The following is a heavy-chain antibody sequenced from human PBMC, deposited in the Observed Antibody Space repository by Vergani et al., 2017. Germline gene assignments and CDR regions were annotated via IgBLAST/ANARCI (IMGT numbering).Heavy chain of an antibody. J-gene: IGHJ5*02. V-gene: IGHV1-3*01. CDR3: ARVMEVAAAGRRDWFDP. Sequence: QVQLVQSGAEVKKPGASVKVSCKASGYTFTSYAMHWVRQAPGQRLEWMGWINAGNGNTKYSQKFQGRVTITRDTSASTAYMELSSLRSEDTAVYYWARVMEVAAAGRRDWFDPWGQGTLVTVSS. CDR1: GYTFTSYA. D-gene: IGHD6-13*01. CDR2: INAGNGNT.